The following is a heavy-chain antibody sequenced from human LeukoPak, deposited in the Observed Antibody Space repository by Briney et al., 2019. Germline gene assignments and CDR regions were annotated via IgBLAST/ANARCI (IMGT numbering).Heavy chain of an antibody. J-gene: IGHJ4*02. V-gene: IGHV1-46*01. CDR2: INPSGGST. D-gene: IGHD2-2*01. CDR1: GYTFTSYY. CDR3: ARGVTPGRYCSSTSCLSFPGLNYFDY. Sequence: ASVKVSCKASGYTFTSYYMHWVRQAPGQGLEWMGIINPSGGSTSYAQKFQGRVTMTRDTSTSTVYMELSSLGSEDTAVYYCARGVTPGRYCSSTSCLSFPGLNYFDYWGQGTLVTVSS.